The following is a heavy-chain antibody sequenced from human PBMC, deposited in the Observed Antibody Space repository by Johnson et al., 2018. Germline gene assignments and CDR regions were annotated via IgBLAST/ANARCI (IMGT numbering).Heavy chain of an antibody. CDR3: ARDPTDVLTGYYYMDV. CDR1: GGSISGYY. J-gene: IGHJ6*03. D-gene: IGHD3-9*01. V-gene: IGHV4-59*01. Sequence: QVQLVETGPGLVKPSETLSLTCSVSGGSISGYYWSWVRQPPGKGLEWIGYSGSTAYHPPLKSPITISVDRSNSQVSLKLRSVTAADTAVYYCARDPTDVLTGYYYMDVWGKGTTVIVSS. CDR2: SGST.